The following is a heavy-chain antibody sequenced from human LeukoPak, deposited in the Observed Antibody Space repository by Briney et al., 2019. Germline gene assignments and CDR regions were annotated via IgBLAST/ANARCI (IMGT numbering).Heavy chain of an antibody. J-gene: IGHJ4*02. Sequence: PGGSLRLSCAASGFTCDDYAMHWVRQAPGKGLEWVSGISWNSGSIGYADSVKGRFTISRDNAKNSLYLQMNSLRAEDTALYYCAKDNYYDSSGYFDYWGQGTLVTVSS. CDR3: AKDNYYDSSGYFDY. CDR1: GFTCDDYA. CDR2: ISWNSGSI. D-gene: IGHD3-22*01. V-gene: IGHV3-9*01.